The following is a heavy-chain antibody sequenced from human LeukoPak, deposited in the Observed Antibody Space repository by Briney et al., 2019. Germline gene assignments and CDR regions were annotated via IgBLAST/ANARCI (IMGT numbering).Heavy chain of an antibody. Sequence: PGGSLRLSCAASGFTFRSYWMHWVRQAPGKGLVWVSHIHSDGSSTSYADSVQGRFTISRDNAKNTLYLQMNSLRDEDTAVYYCARHNYGYDYWGQGTLVTVSS. V-gene: IGHV3-74*01. CDR1: GFTFRSYW. D-gene: IGHD3-10*01. J-gene: IGHJ4*02. CDR3: ARHNYGYDY. CDR2: IHSDGSST.